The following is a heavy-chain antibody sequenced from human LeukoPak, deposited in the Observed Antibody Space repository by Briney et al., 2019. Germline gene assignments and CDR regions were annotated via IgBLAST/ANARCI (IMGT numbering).Heavy chain of an antibody. D-gene: IGHD6-13*01. CDR2: INPNSGGT. CDR1: GYTFSAYY. Sequence: ASVTVSCKASGYTFSAYYMHWVRQAPGQGLEWMGWINPNSGGTNYAQRFQGRVTMARDTSINTAYMELSRLRSDDTAVYYCAREDSTPGTGTCDYWGQGTLVTVSS. J-gene: IGHJ4*02. V-gene: IGHV1-2*02. CDR3: AREDSTPGTGTCDY.